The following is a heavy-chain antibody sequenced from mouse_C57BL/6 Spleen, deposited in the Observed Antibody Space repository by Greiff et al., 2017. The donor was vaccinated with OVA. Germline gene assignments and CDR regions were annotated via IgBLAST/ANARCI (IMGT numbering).Heavy chain of an antibody. V-gene: IGHV1-18*01. D-gene: IGHD4-1*01. Sequence: EVQLQQSGPELVKPGASVKIPCKASGYTFTDYNMDWVKQSPGKSLEWIGDINPNNGGTIYNQKFKGKATLTVDKSSSTAYMELRSLTSEDTAVYYCARGAQLGRFAYWGQGTLVTVSA. CDR1: GYTFTDYN. CDR3: ARGAQLGRFAY. J-gene: IGHJ3*01. CDR2: INPNNGGT.